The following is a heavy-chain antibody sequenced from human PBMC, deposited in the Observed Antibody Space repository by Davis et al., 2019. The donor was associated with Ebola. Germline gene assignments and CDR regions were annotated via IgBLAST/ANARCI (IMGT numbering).Heavy chain of an antibody. CDR3: ARSSYQPEY. CDR2: INPDGSFT. D-gene: IGHD2-2*01. Sequence: GESLKISCAASGFTFSSYWMHWVRQAPGKGLVWVSRINPDGSFTSYAESVKGRFSVSRDSTNNTLYLQMDSLRAEDTAVYYCARSSYQPEYRGQGTLVTVSS. J-gene: IGHJ4*02. CDR1: GFTFSSYW. V-gene: IGHV3-74*01.